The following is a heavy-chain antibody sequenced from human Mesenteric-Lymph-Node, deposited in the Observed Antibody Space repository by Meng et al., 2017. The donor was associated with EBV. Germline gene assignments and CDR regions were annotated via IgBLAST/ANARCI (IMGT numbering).Heavy chain of an antibody. D-gene: IGHD6-13*01. V-gene: IGHV2-5*02. CDR1: GFSLITPEVG. CDR3: AHVQPYLNSWYWFDP. J-gene: IGHJ5*02. Sequence: QITLKESGPTLVKPTQTLTLTCAFSGFSLITPEVGVGWIRQPPGKALEWLALIYWDDDKRYSPSLENRLTITKDTSKNQVVLTLTNMDHVDTATYYCAHVQPYLNSWYWFDPWGQGTLVTVSS. CDR2: IYWDDDK.